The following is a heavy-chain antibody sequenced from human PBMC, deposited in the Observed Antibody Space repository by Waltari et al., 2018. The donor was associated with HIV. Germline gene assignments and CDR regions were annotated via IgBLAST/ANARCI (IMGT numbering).Heavy chain of an antibody. J-gene: IGHJ4*02. V-gene: IGHV6-1*01. D-gene: IGHD2-15*01. CDR3: ARERSLDIVVVVAPATATSGAFDY. CDR1: GDSVSSNSAA. CDR2: KYYRSKWYT. Sequence: QVQLQQSGPGLVKPSQTLSLTCAISGDSVSSNSAAWNWIRQSPSRGLEWLGRKYYRSKWYTDYAVSVKSRITINPDTSKNQFSLQLNSVTPEETAVYYCARERSLDIVVVVAPATATSGAFDYWGQGTLVTVSS.